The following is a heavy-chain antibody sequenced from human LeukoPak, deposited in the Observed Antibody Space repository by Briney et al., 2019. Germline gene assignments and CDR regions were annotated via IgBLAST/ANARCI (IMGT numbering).Heavy chain of an antibody. D-gene: IGHD3-10*01. CDR1: GGSISSSSYY. CDR3: ARENMVRGVISHGNWFDP. Sequence: SETLSLTCTVSGGSISSSSYYWGWIRQPPGKGLEWIGSIYYSGSTYYNPSLKSRVTISVDTPKNQFSLKLSSVTAADTAVYYCARENMVRGVISHGNWFDPWGQGTLVTVSS. J-gene: IGHJ5*02. V-gene: IGHV4-39*07. CDR2: IYYSGST.